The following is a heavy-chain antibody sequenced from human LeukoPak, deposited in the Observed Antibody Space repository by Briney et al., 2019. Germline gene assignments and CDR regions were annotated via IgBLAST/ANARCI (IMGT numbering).Heavy chain of an antibody. CDR2: IKQDGSEK. J-gene: IGHJ4*02. V-gene: IGHV3-7*03. CDR3: ARDGGYGDYDPYYFDY. CDR1: GFTFSSYW. D-gene: IGHD4-17*01. Sequence: PGGSLRLSCAASGFTFSSYWMSWVRQAPGKGLEWVANIKQDGSEKYHVDSVKGRFTISRDNAKNSLYLQMNSLRAEDTAVYYCARDGGYGDYDPYYFDYWGQGTLVTVSS.